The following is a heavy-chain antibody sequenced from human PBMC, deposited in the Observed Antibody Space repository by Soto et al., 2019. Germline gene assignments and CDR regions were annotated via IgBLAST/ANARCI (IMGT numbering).Heavy chain of an antibody. CDR2: IYYTGNT. CDR3: ARGTSGSDSFDY. V-gene: IGHV4-59*11. D-gene: IGHD2-2*01. J-gene: IGHJ4*02. CDR1: GGSMSSHY. Sequence: SETLSLTCTVSGGSMSSHYWSWIRQPPGKGLECIGYIYYTGNTNYSPSLKSRVSISVDTSKNQFSLKLGSVTAADTAVYYCARGTSGSDSFDYWGQGALVTVYS.